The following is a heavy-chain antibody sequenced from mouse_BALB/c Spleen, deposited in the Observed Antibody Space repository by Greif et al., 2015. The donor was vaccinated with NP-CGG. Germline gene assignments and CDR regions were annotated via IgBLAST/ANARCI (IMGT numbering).Heavy chain of an antibody. CDR2: ISNGGGST. CDR1: GFTFSSYT. Sequence: EVMLVESGGGLVQPGGSLKLSCAASGFTFSSYTMSWVRQTPEKRLEWAAYISNGGGSTYYPDTVKGRFTISRDNAKNTLYLQMSSLKSEDTAMYYCARHYYSYYFDYWGQGTTLTVSS. J-gene: IGHJ2*01. CDR3: ARHYYSYYFDY. D-gene: IGHD1-2*01. V-gene: IGHV5-12-2*01.